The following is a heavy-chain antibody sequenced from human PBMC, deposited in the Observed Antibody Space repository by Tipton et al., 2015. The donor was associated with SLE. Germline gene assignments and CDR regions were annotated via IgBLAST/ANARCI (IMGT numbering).Heavy chain of an antibody. V-gene: IGHV4-59*01. CDR1: GGSISDYF. J-gene: IGHJ2*01. D-gene: IGHD3-22*01. Sequence: TLSLTCSISGGSISDYFWSWIRQAPGKGPEWIGHMSDSGNTNYNPSLKSRVTISVDTSRSQVSLRVSSVTAADTAVYYCARADYDSSRLYWDFDLWGRGTQVNVSS. CDR2: MSDSGNT. CDR3: ARADYDSSRLYWDFDL.